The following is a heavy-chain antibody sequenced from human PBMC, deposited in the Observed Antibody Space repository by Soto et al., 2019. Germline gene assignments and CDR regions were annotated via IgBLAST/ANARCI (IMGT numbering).Heavy chain of an antibody. Sequence: GGSLRLSCAASGFTFSSYWMSWVRQAPGKGLDWVADIKQDGSEKYYVDSVKGRFTISRDNAKNSLYLQMNSLRAEDTAVYYCAITEVVIAAAGTDDDAFDIWGQGTMVTVSS. D-gene: IGHD6-13*01. V-gene: IGHV3-7*01. CDR1: GFTFSSYW. J-gene: IGHJ3*02. CDR3: AITEVVIAAAGTDDDAFDI. CDR2: IKQDGSEK.